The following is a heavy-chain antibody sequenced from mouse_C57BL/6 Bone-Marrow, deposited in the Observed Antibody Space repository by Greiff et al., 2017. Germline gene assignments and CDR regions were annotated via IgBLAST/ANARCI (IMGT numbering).Heavy chain of an antibody. CDR1: GYSITSGYY. CDR3: TTVVATGFDY. V-gene: IGHV3-6*01. D-gene: IGHD1-1*01. J-gene: IGHJ2*01. CDR2: ISYDGSN. Sequence: EVKLLESGPGLVKPSPSLSLTCSVTGYSITSGYYWNWIRQFPGNKLEWMGYISYDGSNNYNPSLKNQISITRDTSKNQFFLKLNSVTTEDTATYYCTTVVATGFDYWGQGTTLTVSS.